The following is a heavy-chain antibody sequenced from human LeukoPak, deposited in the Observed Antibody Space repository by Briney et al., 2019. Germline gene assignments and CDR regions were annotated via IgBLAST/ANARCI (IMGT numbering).Heavy chain of an antibody. Sequence: GGSLRLSCAASGFTFSSYAMSWVRQAPGKGLEWVSAISGSGGSTYYADSVRGRFTISRDNSKNTLYLQMNSLRAEDTAVYYCAKDAPTPYYYDSSGYQDYWGQGTLVTVSS. CDR3: AKDAPTPYYYDSSGYQDY. J-gene: IGHJ4*02. V-gene: IGHV3-23*01. D-gene: IGHD3-22*01. CDR1: GFTFSSYA. CDR2: ISGSGGST.